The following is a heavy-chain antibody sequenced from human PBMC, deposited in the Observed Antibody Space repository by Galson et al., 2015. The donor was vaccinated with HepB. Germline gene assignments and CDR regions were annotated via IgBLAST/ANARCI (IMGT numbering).Heavy chain of an antibody. V-gene: IGHV2-70*11. CDR1: GFSLNTSEVC. Sequence: PALVKPTQTLTLTCTVSGFSLNTSEVCVSWIRQPPGKALEWLARVDLDDDKYYNNSLKTRPTTSREPTKNQGVLRMTNMDPADTATYYCARTRIEAADKQGQFYFNGMDVWGQGTTVTVSS. CDR3: ARTRIEAADKQGQFYFNGMDV. J-gene: IGHJ6*02. CDR2: VDLDDDK. D-gene: IGHD6-13*01.